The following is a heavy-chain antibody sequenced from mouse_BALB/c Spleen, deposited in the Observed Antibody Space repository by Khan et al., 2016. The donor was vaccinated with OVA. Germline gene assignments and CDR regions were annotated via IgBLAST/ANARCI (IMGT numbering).Heavy chain of an antibody. CDR3: AREEALYYFDY. CDR2: IYPGTDNT. D-gene: IGHD3-2*02. V-gene: IGHV1-76*01. Sequence: QVHVKQSGAELVRPGTSVKLSCKTSGYIFTSYWIHWVKQRSGQGLEWIARIYPGTDNTYYNEKFKDKATLTADKSSSTAYLQPCSLKSEDSAVFFCAREEALYYFDYWGQGTTLTVSS. J-gene: IGHJ2*01. CDR1: GYIFTSYW.